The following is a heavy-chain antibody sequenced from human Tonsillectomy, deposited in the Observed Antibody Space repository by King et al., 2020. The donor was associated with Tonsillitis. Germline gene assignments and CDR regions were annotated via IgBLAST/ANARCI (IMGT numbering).Heavy chain of an antibody. CDR2: IYPSDSYT. Sequence: QLVQSGAEVKKPGESLRISCKGSGYTFTSYWIVWVRQMPGKGLEWMGRIYPSDSYTNYSPSFQGHVTISADKSITTAYLQWSSLKASDTAMYYCARGYNCDSTLGRAFDIWGQGTMVTVSS. V-gene: IGHV5-10-1*03. J-gene: IGHJ3*02. CDR1: GYTFTSYW. D-gene: IGHD1-1*01. CDR3: ARGYNCDSTLGRAFDI.